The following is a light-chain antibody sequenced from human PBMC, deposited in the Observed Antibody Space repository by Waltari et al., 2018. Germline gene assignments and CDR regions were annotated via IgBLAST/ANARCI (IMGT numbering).Light chain of an antibody. J-gene: IGLJ3*02. CDR3: QSYDRSLSGWV. CDR1: SSNIGAGYD. Sequence: QSVLTQPPSVSGAPGQRVTISCTGSSSNIGAGYDVHWYQQLPGTAPKLLIYGTSNRPSGVPDRFSGSKSGTSASLAITGLQAEDEADYYCQSYDRSLSGWVFGGGTKLTVL. CDR2: GTS. V-gene: IGLV1-40*01.